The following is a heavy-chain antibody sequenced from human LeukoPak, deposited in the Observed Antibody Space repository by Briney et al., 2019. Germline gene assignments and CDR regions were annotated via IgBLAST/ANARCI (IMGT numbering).Heavy chain of an antibody. V-gene: IGHV3-23*01. J-gene: IGHJ1*01. CDR1: GFTFSSYA. Sequence: GGSLRLSCAASGFTFSSYAMSWVRQAPGKGLEWVSTINGSGGSTYYADSVKGRFTISRDNSKNTLYLQMNSLRAEDTAVYYCAKGEAVAGEFQHWGQGTLATVSS. D-gene: IGHD6-19*01. CDR3: AKGEAVAGEFQH. CDR2: INGSGGST.